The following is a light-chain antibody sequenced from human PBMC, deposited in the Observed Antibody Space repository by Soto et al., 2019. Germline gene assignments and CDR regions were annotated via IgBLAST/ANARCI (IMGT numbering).Light chain of an antibody. J-gene: IGKJ1*01. CDR3: MQPLQSWT. CDR2: LGS. Sequence: DIVMSQSPPSVPDTTGERACIXXRAXQSLLHSNGYNYLDWYLQKPGQSPXXLIYLGSNRASGVPDRFSGSGSGTDFTLKISRVEAEDVGVYYCMQPLQSWTFGQGTKVDIK. V-gene: IGKV2-28*01. CDR1: QSLLHSNGYNY.